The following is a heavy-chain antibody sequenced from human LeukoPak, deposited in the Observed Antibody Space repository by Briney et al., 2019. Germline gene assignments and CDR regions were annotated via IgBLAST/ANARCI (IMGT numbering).Heavy chain of an antibody. CDR1: GFTFSSYS. D-gene: IGHD6-6*01. J-gene: IGHJ4*02. V-gene: IGHV3-21*01. Sequence: GGSLRLSCAASGFTFSSYSLNWVRQAPGKGLEWVSSISSSSSYIYYADSVKGRFTISRDNAKNSLYLQMDSLRAEDTAVYYCARAGVYSSSSTFGYWGQGTLVTVSS. CDR2: ISSSSSYI. CDR3: ARAGVYSSSSTFGY.